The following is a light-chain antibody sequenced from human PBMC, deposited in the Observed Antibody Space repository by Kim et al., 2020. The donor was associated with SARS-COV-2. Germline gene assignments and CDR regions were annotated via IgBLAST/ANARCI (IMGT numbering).Light chain of an antibody. CDR1: QSVSSNC. V-gene: IGKV3-20*01. CDR2: GAS. Sequence: SQGERATLSCRASQSVSSNCFAWYQQKPGQAPRLLIYGASSRATGIPDRFSGSGSGTDFTLTITRLEPEDFAVYYCQQYSSSPATFGQGTKVDIK. CDR3: QQYSSSPAT. J-gene: IGKJ1*01.